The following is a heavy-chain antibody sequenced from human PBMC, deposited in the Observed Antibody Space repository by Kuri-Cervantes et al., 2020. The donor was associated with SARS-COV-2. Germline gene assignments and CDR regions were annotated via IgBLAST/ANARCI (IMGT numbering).Heavy chain of an antibody. J-gene: IGHJ6*03. V-gene: IGHV1-69*13. D-gene: IGHD6-6*01. CDR1: GGTFSQFS. CDR3: AQTIPARRRSPGDFYLYYMDV. Sequence: SSVNVSCKASGGTFSQFSISWVRQAPGQGLEWMGGSIPVLGTTNNAQRLQGRVTISADEARSTVYLELSSLTSEDTAIYYCAQTIPARRRSPGDFYLYYMDVWGKETSVTVSS. CDR2: SIPVLGTT.